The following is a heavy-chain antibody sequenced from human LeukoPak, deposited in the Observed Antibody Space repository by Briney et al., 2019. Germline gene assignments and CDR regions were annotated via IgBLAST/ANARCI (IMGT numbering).Heavy chain of an antibody. J-gene: IGHJ4*02. CDR2: IYHSGST. D-gene: IGHD2-15*01. CDR1: GVSISSGGYS. CDR3: ATRIC. Sequence: SQTLSLTCAVSGVSISSGGYSWRWIRQPPGKGLEWIGYIYHSGSTYYNPSLKSRVTISVDGSKNQFSLKLSSVTAADTAVYYCATRICWGQGTLVTVSS. V-gene: IGHV4-30-2*01.